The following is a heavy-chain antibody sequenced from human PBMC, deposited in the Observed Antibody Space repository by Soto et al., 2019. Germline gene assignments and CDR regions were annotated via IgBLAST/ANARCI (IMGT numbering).Heavy chain of an antibody. CDR2: IWYDGSNK. J-gene: IGHJ2*01. CDR3: ARPLWRDDYNWGYFDL. Sequence: PGGSLRLSCAASGFTFSNYGMHWVRQAPGKGLEWVAVIWYDGSNKYYADSVKGRFTISRDNSKNTLYLQMNSLRAEDTAVYYCARPLWRDDYNWGYFDLWGRGTLVTVSS. V-gene: IGHV3-33*01. CDR1: GFTFSNYG. D-gene: IGHD4-4*01.